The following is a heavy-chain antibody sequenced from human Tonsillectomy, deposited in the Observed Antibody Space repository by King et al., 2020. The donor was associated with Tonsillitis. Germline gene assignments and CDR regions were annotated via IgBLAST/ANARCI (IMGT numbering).Heavy chain of an antibody. CDR1: GYTFTTYD. J-gene: IGHJ6*02. CDR2: MNPNSGNT. D-gene: IGHD2-15*01. V-gene: IGHV1-8*02. Sequence: VQLVESGAEVKKPGASVKVSCKASGYTFTTYDINWVRQASGQGLEWMGWMNPNSGNTGYAQKFQGRVTMTRNTSISTAYMELSSLRSEDTAVYYCARGLGYCSGGRCYYYYGMDVWGQGXTVTVSS. CDR3: ARGLGYCSGGRCYYYYGMDV.